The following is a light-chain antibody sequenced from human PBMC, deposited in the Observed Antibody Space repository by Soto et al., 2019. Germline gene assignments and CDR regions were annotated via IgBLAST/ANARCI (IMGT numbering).Light chain of an antibody. J-gene: IGKJ1*01. CDR3: QHYNSYSEA. V-gene: IGKV1-5*01. CDR2: DAS. Sequence: DIQMTQSPSTLSASVGDRVTISGRASQTISNWLAWYQQKPGKAPKLLIYDASSLESGVPSRFSGSGSGTEFTLTISSLQPDDFATYYCQHYNSYSEAFGQGTKVDIK. CDR1: QTISNW.